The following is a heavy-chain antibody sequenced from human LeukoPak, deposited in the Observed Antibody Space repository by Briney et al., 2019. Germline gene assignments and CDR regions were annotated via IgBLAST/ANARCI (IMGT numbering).Heavy chain of an antibody. D-gene: IGHD3-3*01. J-gene: IGHJ4*02. CDR2: ISAYNGNT. CDR1: SYTFTSYG. Sequence: ASVKVSCKAFSYTFTSYGISWVRQAPGQGLEWMGWISAYNGNTNHAQKLQGRVTMTTDTSTSTAYMELRSLRSDDTAVYYCARAPTIFGVVITHDYWGQGTLVTVSS. CDR3: ARAPTIFGVVITHDY. V-gene: IGHV1-18*01.